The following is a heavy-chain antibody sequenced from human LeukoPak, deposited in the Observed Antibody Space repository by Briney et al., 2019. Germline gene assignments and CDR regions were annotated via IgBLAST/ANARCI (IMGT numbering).Heavy chain of an antibody. D-gene: IGHD1-20*01. CDR2: ISSSSSYI. CDR3: ASPSRKDSWNLVDY. CDR1: GFTFSSYS. Sequence: GGSLRLSCAASGFTFSSYSMNWVRQAPGKGLEWVSSISSSSSYIYYADSVKGRFTISRDNAKNSLYLQMNSLRAEDTAVYYCASPSRKDSWNLVDYWGQGTLVTVSS. J-gene: IGHJ4*02. V-gene: IGHV3-21*01.